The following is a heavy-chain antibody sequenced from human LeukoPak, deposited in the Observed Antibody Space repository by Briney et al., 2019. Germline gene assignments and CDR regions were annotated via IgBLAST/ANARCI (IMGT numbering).Heavy chain of an antibody. CDR2: ISWNSGSI. Sequence: GGSLRLSCAASGFTFDDYAMHWVRQAPGKGLEWVSGISWNSGSIGYADSVKGRFTISRDNAKNSLYLQMNSLRAEDMALYYCVKGKSGYSYGYSDYFDYWGQRTLVTVSS. CDR3: VKGKSGYSYGYSDYFDY. V-gene: IGHV3-9*03. J-gene: IGHJ4*02. D-gene: IGHD5-18*01. CDR1: GFTFDDYA.